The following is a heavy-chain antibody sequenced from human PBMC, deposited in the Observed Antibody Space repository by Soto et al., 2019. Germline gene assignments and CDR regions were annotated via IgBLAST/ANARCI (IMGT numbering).Heavy chain of an antibody. J-gene: IGHJ2*01. CDR2: IWFDGSNK. V-gene: IGHV3-33*01. CDR1: EFTFSSYG. Sequence: VQLVESGGGVVQPGISLRLSCAASEFTFSSYGFHWVRQAPGKGLEWVAVIWFDGSNKYYADSVKGRFTISRDDSKNTLYLQMNSLRAEDTAVYYCARDKAWYFDLWGRGTLVTVSS. CDR3: ARDKAWYFDL.